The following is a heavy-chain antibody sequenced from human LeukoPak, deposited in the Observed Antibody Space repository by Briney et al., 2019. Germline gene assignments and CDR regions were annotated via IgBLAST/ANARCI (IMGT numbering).Heavy chain of an antibody. J-gene: IGHJ5*02. Sequence: ASVKVSCKVSGYTLTELSMHWVRQAPGNGLEWMGGFDPEDGETIYAQKFQGRVTMTEDTSTDTAYMELSSLRSEDTAVYYCATDFGGNNWFDPWGQGTLVTVSS. D-gene: IGHD3-3*01. CDR3: ATDFGGNNWFDP. V-gene: IGHV1-24*01. CDR1: GYTLTELS. CDR2: FDPEDGET.